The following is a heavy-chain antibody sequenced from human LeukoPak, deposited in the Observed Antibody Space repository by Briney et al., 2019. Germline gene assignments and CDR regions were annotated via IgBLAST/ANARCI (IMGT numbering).Heavy chain of an antibody. CDR3: ARGAALPIDY. Sequence: GSLRLSCAASGFTFSNAWMGWVRQAPGKGLEWVGRIYTSGSTNYNPSLKSRATISVDTSKNQFSLKLSSVTAADTAVYYCARGAALPIDYWGQGTLVTVSS. CDR1: GFTFSNAW. V-gene: IGHV4-4*08. CDR2: IYTSGST. J-gene: IGHJ4*02.